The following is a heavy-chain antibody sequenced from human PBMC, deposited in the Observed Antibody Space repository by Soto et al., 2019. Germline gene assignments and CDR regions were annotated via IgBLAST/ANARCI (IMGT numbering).Heavy chain of an antibody. J-gene: IGHJ6*02. CDR1: GGTFSSYA. CDR3: ARPEQPDYYYYGMDV. Sequence: QVQLGQSGAEVKKPGSSVKVSCKASGGTFSSYAISWVRQAPGQGLEWMGGIIPIFGTANYAQKFQGRVTIPADESTSTAYMGLSSLRSEDTAVYYCARPEQPDYYYYGMDVWAKGPRSPSP. V-gene: IGHV1-69*12. CDR2: IIPIFGTA. D-gene: IGHD6-13*01.